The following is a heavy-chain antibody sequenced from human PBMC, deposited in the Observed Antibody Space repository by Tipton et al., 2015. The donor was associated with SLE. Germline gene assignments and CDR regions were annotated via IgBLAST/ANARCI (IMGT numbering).Heavy chain of an antibody. D-gene: IGHD6-13*01. CDR1: GGSISSGDYY. J-gene: IGHJ4*02. V-gene: IGHV4-30-4*08. Sequence: TLSLTCTVSGGSISSGDYYWSWIRQPPGKGLEWIGYIYYSGSTYYNPSLKSRVTISVDTSKNQFSLKLSSVTAADTAVYYCAREVGIAAAGTSDYWGQGTLVTVSS. CDR3: AREVGIAAAGTSDY. CDR2: IYYSGST.